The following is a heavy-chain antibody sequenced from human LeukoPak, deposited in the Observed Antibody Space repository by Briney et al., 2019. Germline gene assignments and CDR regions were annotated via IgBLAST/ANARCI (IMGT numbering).Heavy chain of an antibody. CDR1: GGTFSSYA. Sequence: SVKVSCKASGGTFSSYAISWVRQAPGQGLGWMGGIIPIFGTANYAQKFQGRVTITADESTSTAYMELSSLRSEDTAVYYCARRRPDYGELFDYWGQGTLVTVSS. J-gene: IGHJ4*02. CDR2: IIPIFGTA. V-gene: IGHV1-69*13. CDR3: ARRRPDYGELFDY. D-gene: IGHD4-17*01.